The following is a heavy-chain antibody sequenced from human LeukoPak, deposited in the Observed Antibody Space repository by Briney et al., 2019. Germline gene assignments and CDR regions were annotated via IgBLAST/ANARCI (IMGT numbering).Heavy chain of an antibody. CDR2: ISSSSSYI. Sequence: PGGSLRLSCVASGFTFSSYSMNWVRQAPGKGLEWVSSISSSSSYIYYADSVKGRFTISRDNAKNSLYLQMNSLRAEDTAVYYCAKEGYYYYYMDVWGKGTTVTVSS. J-gene: IGHJ6*03. CDR1: GFTFSSYS. CDR3: AKEGYYYYYMDV. V-gene: IGHV3-21*04.